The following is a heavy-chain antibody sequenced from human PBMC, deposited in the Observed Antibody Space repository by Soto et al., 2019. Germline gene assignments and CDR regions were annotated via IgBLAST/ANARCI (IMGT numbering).Heavy chain of an antibody. J-gene: IGHJ5*02. D-gene: IGHD2-2*01. CDR1: GYTFSNYG. Sequence: QVLLEQSGAEVKRPGASVKVSCKASGYTFSNYGIIWVRQAPGQGLEWMGWIRGYNGDTNYAQKLQDRVTMTIDTSTTTAYMELRSLRSDDTAVYYCASGCSSTTCFGSFDPWGQGTLVTVSS. CDR2: IRGYNGDT. CDR3: ASGCSSTTCFGSFDP. V-gene: IGHV1-18*01.